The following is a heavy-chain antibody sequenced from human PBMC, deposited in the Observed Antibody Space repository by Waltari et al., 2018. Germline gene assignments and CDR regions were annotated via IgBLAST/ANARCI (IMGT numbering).Heavy chain of an antibody. Sequence: QVQLQQWGAGLLKPSETLSLTCAVYGGSFSGYYWSWIRKPPGKGLEGIGEINHSGSTNYNPSLKSRVTISVDTSKNQFSLKLSSVTAADTAVYYCARGRFDVRITIFGVVPGHGMDVWGQGTTVTVSS. J-gene: IGHJ6*02. D-gene: IGHD3-3*01. CDR1: GGSFSGYY. CDR2: INHSGST. V-gene: IGHV4-34*01. CDR3: ARGRFDVRITIFGVVPGHGMDV.